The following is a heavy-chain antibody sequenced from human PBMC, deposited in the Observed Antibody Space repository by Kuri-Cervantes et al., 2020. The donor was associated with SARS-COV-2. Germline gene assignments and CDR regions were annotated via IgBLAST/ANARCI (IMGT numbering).Heavy chain of an antibody. V-gene: IGHV5-51*01. Sequence: GESLKISCKGFGSNSPTYWISWVRQMPGKGLEWMGIIYPGDSDTRYSPSFQGQVTISADKSISTAYLQWSSLEASDTAMYYCARHYSSKGDQGADYWGQGTPVTVSS. J-gene: IGHJ4*02. CDR3: ARHYSSKGDQGADY. CDR1: GSNSPTYW. D-gene: IGHD2-21*01. CDR2: IYPGDSDT.